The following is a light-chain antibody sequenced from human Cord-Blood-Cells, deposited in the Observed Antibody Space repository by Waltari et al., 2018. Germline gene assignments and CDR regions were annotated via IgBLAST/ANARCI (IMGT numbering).Light chain of an antibody. CDR1: QSVSSY. V-gene: IGKV3-11*01. CDR3: QQRSNWLMYS. CDR2: DAS. J-gene: IGKJ2*03. Sequence: EIVLTQSPATLSLSPGERATLSCRGSQSVSSYLAWYQQKPGQAPRLLIYDASNRATGIPTRFSGSGSGTDFTLTISSLEPEDFAVYYCQQRSNWLMYSFGQGTKLEIK.